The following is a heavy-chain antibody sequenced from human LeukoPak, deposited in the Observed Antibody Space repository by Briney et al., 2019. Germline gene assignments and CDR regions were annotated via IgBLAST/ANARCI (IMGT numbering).Heavy chain of an antibody. J-gene: IGHJ6*02. CDR3: ARSADRYYDILTGYQYYYYGMDV. V-gene: IGHV1-69*13. Sequence: SVKVSCKASGGTFSSYAISWVRQAPGQGLEWMGGIIPIFGTANYAQKFQGRVTITADESTSTAYMELSSLRSKDTAVYYCARSADRYYDILTGYQYYYYGMDVWGQGTTVTVSS. CDR2: IIPIFGTA. D-gene: IGHD3-9*01. CDR1: GGTFSSYA.